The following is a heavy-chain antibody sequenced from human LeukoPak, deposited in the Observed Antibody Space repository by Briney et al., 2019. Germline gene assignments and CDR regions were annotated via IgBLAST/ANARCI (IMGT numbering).Heavy chain of an antibody. CDR1: GSTFSSYG. J-gene: IGHJ3*02. CDR2: IWYDGSNK. CDR3: AREGSGHDAFDI. D-gene: IGHD5-12*01. Sequence: GGSLRLSCAASGSTFSSYGMHWVRQAPGKGLEWVAVIWYDGSNKYYADSVKGRFTISRDNSKNTLYLQMNSLRAEDTAVYYCAREGSGHDAFDIWGQGTMVTVSS. V-gene: IGHV3-33*01.